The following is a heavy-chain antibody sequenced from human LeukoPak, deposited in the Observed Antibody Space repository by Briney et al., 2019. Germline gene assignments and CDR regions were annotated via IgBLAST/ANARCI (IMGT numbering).Heavy chain of an antibody. J-gene: IGHJ4*02. CDR2: IKTDGSET. D-gene: IGHD6-19*01. V-gene: IGHV3-7*03. CDR3: VKNNGWFHLAQ. CDR1: GFNFRDYW. Sequence: GGSLRLSCAASGFNFRDYWMDWVRQAPGKGLEWVGHIKTDGSETYYLDSLRGRSSISRDNTNNALYLQMNSLRVEDTAVYYCVKNNGWFHLAQWGQGTLVTVSS.